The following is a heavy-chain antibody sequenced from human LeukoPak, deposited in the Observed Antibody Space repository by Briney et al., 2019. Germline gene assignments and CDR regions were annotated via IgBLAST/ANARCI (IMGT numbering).Heavy chain of an antibody. CDR3: ARETGYSSGWYTSHFDY. D-gene: IGHD6-19*01. V-gene: IGHV4-4*07. CDR1: GGSISSYY. J-gene: IGHJ4*02. Sequence: SETLSLTCTVSGGSISSYYWSWIRQPAGKGLEWIGRIYSSGGTNYNPSLKSRVTISVDQSKNQFSLQPSSVTAADTAMYYCARETGYSSGWYTSHFDYWGQGTLVTVSS. CDR2: IYSSGGT.